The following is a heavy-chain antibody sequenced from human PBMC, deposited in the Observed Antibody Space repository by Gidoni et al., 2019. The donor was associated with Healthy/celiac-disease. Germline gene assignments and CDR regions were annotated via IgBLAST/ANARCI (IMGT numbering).Heavy chain of an antibody. Sequence: QVQLVESGGGVVQPGRSLRLSCAASGFTFSSYGMHWVRQAPGKGLEWVAVISYDGSNKYYADSVKGRFTISRDNSKNTLYLQMNSLRAEDTAVYYCAKPDGRVAGPFDYWGQGTLVTVSS. D-gene: IGHD6-19*01. CDR1: GFTFSSYG. V-gene: IGHV3-30*18. CDR3: AKPDGRVAGPFDY. CDR2: ISYDGSNK. J-gene: IGHJ4*02.